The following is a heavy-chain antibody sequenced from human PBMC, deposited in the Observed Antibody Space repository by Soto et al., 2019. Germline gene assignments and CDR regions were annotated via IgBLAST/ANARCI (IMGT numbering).Heavy chain of an antibody. CDR3: ARSIDS. V-gene: IGHV4-31*11. J-gene: IGHJ5*01. CDR2: IFYIGST. Sequence: SEALSLTCAVSDGSISSGGYYWSWIRQHPGKGLEWIGYIFYIGSTYYNPSLKSRVTISVDTSKNQFSLKLSSVTAADTAVHYCARSIDSWGQGTLVTVSS. CDR1: DGSISSGGYY.